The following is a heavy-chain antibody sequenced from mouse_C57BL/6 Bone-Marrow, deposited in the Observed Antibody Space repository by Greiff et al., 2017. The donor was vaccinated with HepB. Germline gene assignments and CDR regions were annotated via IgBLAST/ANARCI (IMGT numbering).Heavy chain of an antibody. Sequence: QVQLQQPGAELVMPGASVKLSCKASGYTFTSYWMHWVKQRPGQGLEWIGEIDPSDSYTNYNQKFKGKSTLTVDKSSSTAYMQLSSLTSEDSAVYYCARLRLRTGPDYGGQGTSVTVSS. D-gene: IGHD3-2*02. CDR2: IDPSDSYT. CDR1: GYTFTSYW. J-gene: IGHJ4*01. V-gene: IGHV1-69*01. CDR3: ARLRLRTGPDY.